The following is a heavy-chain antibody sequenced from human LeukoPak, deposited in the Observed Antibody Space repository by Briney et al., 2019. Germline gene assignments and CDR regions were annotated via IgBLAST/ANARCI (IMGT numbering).Heavy chain of an antibody. J-gene: IGHJ4*02. Sequence: GESLKISCKGSGYSFTSYWIGWVRPMPGKGLEWMGIIYPGDSDTRYSPSFQGQVTISADKSISTAYLQWSSLKASDTAMYYCARFLSDSSGYYFRYFDYWGQGTLVTVSS. CDR2: IYPGDSDT. V-gene: IGHV5-51*01. CDR3: ARFLSDSSGYYFRYFDY. CDR1: GYSFTSYW. D-gene: IGHD3-22*01.